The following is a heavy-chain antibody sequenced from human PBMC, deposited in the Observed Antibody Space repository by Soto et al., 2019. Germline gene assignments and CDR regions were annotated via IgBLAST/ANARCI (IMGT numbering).Heavy chain of an antibody. CDR3: ARARPKAYSSGWYGWFDP. D-gene: IGHD6-19*01. CDR1: GYTLTIYA. J-gene: IGHJ5*02. Sequence: ASLKLSCKASGYTLTIYAVHCVIQAPGQRLEWMGRINAGNGNTKYSQKFQSRVTITRDTSASTAYMELSSLRSEDTAVYYCARARPKAYSSGWYGWFDPWGQGTLVTVSS. CDR2: INAGNGNT. V-gene: IGHV1-3*01.